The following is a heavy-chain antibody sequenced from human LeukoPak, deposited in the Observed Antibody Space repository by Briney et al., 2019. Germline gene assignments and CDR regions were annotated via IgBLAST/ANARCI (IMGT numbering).Heavy chain of an antibody. CDR2: IGTGTSTV. D-gene: IGHD7-27*01. J-gene: IGHJ4*02. V-gene: IGHV3-48*01. CDR3: VRDKDWGFDS. Sequence: PGGSLRLSCAASGFTFTSYTMNWVRQAPRKGLEWVSHIGTGTSTVGYADSVKGRFTISRDNAKNSVDLQMSSLRVDDSAVYYCVRDKDWGFDSWGQGTLVTVSS. CDR1: GFTFTSYT.